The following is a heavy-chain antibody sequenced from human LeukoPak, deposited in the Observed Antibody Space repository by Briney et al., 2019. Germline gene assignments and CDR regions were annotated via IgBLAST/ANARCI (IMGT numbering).Heavy chain of an antibody. V-gene: IGHV3-30-3*01. CDR1: GFTFSRYA. CDR3: ARNPYGDYYFDY. D-gene: IGHD4-17*01. CDR2: ISYDGSSK. Sequence: PGGSLRLSCAASGFTFSRYAMHWVRQAPGKGLEWVAIISYDGSSKYYADSVKGRFTISRDNSKNTLHLQMNSLRAEDTAVYYCARNPYGDYYFDYWGQGTLVTVSS. J-gene: IGHJ4*02.